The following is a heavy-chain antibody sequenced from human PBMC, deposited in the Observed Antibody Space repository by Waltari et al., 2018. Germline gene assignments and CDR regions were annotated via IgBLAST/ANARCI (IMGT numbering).Heavy chain of an antibody. Sequence: QVQLQESGPGLVKPSETLSLTCTVSGGSISSYYWSWIRQPPGKGLEWIGYIYYSGSTNYNPSRKGRCNISVDTAKNQFSLKLSSVTAADTAVYYCARSSITMVRGDYYYYMDVWGKGTTVTVSS. J-gene: IGHJ6*03. CDR3: ARSSITMVRGDYYYYMDV. V-gene: IGHV4-59*01. CDR1: GGSISSYY. D-gene: IGHD3-10*01. CDR2: IYYSGST.